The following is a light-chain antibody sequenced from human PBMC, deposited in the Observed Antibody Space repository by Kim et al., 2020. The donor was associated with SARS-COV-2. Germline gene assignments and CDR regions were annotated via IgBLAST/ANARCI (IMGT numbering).Light chain of an antibody. V-gene: IGKV1-5*03. Sequence: GDRVTITCRASQSVGSSLAWYQQRPGKAPKLLIYKASNLETGVPSRFSGSGSATQFTLTISSLQPDDSATYYCQQYNSYPENFGQGTKLEI. CDR2: KAS. CDR3: QQYNSYPEN. J-gene: IGKJ2*01. CDR1: QSVGSS.